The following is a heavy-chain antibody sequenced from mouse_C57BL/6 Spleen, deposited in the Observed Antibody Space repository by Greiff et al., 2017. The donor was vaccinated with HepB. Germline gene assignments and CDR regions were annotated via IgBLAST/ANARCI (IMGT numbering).Heavy chain of an antibody. CDR2: IYPRSGNT. D-gene: IGHD2-12*01. CDR3: ARCSGGYDVAMDY. CDR1: GYTFTSYG. V-gene: IGHV1-81*01. J-gene: IGHJ4*01. Sequence: QVHVKQSGAELARPGASVKLSCKASGYTFTSYGISWVKQRTGQGLEWIGEIYPRSGNTYYNEKFKGKATLTADKSSSTAYMELRSLTSEDSAVYFCARCSGGYDVAMDYWGQGTSVTVSS.